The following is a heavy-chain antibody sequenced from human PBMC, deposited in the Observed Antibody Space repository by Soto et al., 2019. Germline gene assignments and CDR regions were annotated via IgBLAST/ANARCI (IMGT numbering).Heavy chain of an antibody. CDR2: ISSSSSTI. CDR1: GFTFSSYS. Sequence: EVQLVELGGGLVQPGGSLRLSCAASGFTFSSYSINWVRQAPGKGLEWVSYISSSSSTIYYADSVKGRFTISRDNAKNSLYLQMNSLRAEDTAVYYCASQSSEWLLFASWGQGTLVTVSS. J-gene: IGHJ4*02. V-gene: IGHV3-48*01. D-gene: IGHD5-12*01. CDR3: ASQSSEWLLFAS.